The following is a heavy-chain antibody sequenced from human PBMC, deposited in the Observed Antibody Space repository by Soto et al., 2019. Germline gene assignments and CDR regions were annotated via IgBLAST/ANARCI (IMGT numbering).Heavy chain of an antibody. V-gene: IGHV1-18*01. CDR3: ARGRYGDY. Sequence: QVHLVQSGAEVKKPEASVKVSCQGSGYAFTTYGITWVRQAPGQGLKWMGWISAHNGNTNYAQKLQGRVTVTRDTSTSTAYMELRSLRYDDTAVYYCARGRYGDYWGQGALVTVSS. CDR1: GYAFTTYG. D-gene: IGHD1-1*01. CDR2: ISAHNGNT. J-gene: IGHJ4*02.